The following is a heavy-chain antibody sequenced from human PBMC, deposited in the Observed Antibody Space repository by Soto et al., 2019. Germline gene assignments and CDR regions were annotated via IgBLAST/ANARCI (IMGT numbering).Heavy chain of an antibody. J-gene: IGHJ3*02. CDR2: MSHSGGT. CDR1: GGFVSSGSYY. CDR3: ARVERGTATTVVDAFDI. V-gene: IGHV4-34*01. Sequence: QVQLQQWGAGLLKPSETLSLTCAVYGGFVSSGSYYWSWIRQPPGKGLEWIGAMSHSGGTHFNPSLKSRVTISVDTSKNQFSLKMSSVTAADTALYDCARVERGTATTVVDAFDIWGPGTMVTVSS. D-gene: IGHD1-1*01.